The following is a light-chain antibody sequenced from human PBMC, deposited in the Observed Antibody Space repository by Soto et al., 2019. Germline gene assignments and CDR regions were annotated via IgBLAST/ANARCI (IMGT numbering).Light chain of an antibody. CDR1: QFISSW. Sequence: DIPMTQSPSTLSASVGDRVTITCRASQFISSWLAWYQQKPGKVPKLLIFHASNLESGVPSRFSGSGSGTEFTLTISSLQPDDFATYYCQQYNSYPCTFGQGTKLEI. CDR3: QQYNSYPCT. CDR2: HAS. J-gene: IGKJ1*01. V-gene: IGKV1-5*01.